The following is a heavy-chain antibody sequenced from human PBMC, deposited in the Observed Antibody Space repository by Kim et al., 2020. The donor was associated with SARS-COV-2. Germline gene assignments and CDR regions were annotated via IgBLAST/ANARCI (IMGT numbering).Heavy chain of an antibody. V-gene: IGHV1-3*01. CDR3: ASEGGALRKDIVLVPAAWVEGPKGYGMDV. CDR1: GYTFSTYV. CDR2: INAGNGNT. D-gene: IGHD2-2*01. Sequence: ASVKVSCKASGYTFSTYVMHWVRQAPGQRLEWMGWINAGNGNTIYSQNFQGRVTITRDTSASTVDLELSSLRSEDTAVYYCASEGGALRKDIVLVPAAWVEGPKGYGMDVWGQGTTVTVSS. J-gene: IGHJ6*02.